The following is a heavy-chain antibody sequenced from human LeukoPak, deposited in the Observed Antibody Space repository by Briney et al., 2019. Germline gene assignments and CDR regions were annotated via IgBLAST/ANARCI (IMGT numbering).Heavy chain of an antibody. V-gene: IGHV3-23*01. CDR2: IHGYSGET. D-gene: IGHD1-26*01. CDR1: GFTFRNYE. J-gene: IGHJ4*02. Sequence: GGSLRLSCEASGFTFRNYEMSWVRQAPGKGLKWVSGIHGYSGETSYAQSVKGRFTISRDNSKNTLYLQMNSLRAEDTALYYCAKRLTSLGPTNDYWGQGTRVTVSS. CDR3: AKRLTSLGPTNDY.